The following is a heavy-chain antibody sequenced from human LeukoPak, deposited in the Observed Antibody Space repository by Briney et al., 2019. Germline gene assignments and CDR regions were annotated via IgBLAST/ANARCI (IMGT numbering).Heavy chain of an antibody. V-gene: IGHV3-33*01. J-gene: IGHJ3*02. CDR1: GFTFSSYG. Sequence: PGGSLRLSCAASGFTFSSYGMHWVRQAPGKGLEWVAVIWYDGSNKYYADSVKGRFTISRDNSKNTLYLQMNSLRAEDTAVYYCARDLSGSPPDMIVVVSDAFDIWGQGTMVTVSS. CDR3: ARDLSGSPPDMIVVVSDAFDI. D-gene: IGHD3-22*01. CDR2: IWYDGSNK.